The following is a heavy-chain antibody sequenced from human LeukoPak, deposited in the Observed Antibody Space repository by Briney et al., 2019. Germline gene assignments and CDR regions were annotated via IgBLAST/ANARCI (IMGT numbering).Heavy chain of an antibody. D-gene: IGHD1-26*01. J-gene: IGHJ4*02. Sequence: GASVKVSCKASGYTFTGYYMHWVRQAPGQGLEGMGWINPNSGGTNYAKKFQGRVTMTRDTSISTAYMELSRLRSDDTAVYYCARSLVGATAIDFDYWGQGTLVTVSS. CDR1: GYTFTGYY. V-gene: IGHV1-2*02. CDR2: INPNSGGT. CDR3: ARSLVGATAIDFDY.